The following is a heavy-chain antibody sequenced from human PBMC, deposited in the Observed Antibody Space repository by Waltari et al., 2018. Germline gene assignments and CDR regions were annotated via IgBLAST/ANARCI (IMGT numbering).Heavy chain of an antibody. J-gene: IGHJ6*02. V-gene: IGHV3-13*01. CDR2: IGTAGDT. Sequence: EVQLVESGGGLVQPGGSLRLSCAASGFTFSSYDMHWVRQATGKGLEWVSAIGTAGDTYYPGSVKGRFTISRENAKNSLYLQMNSLRAGDTAVYYCARDRGLYGMGVWGQGTTVTVSS. CDR3: ARDRGLYGMGV. CDR1: GFTFSSYD.